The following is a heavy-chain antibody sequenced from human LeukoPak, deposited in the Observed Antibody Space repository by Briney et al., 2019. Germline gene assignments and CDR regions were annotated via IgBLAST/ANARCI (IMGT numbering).Heavy chain of an antibody. Sequence: PSETLSLTCTVSGGSISSGDYYWSWIRQPPGKGLEWIGYIYYSGSTNYSPSLKSRVTISVDTSKNQFSLKLSSVTAADTAVYYCARVWDFWSGYYPWGQGTLVTVSS. D-gene: IGHD3-3*01. CDR1: GGSISSGDYY. CDR3: ARVWDFWSGYYP. CDR2: IYYSGST. V-gene: IGHV4-61*08. J-gene: IGHJ5*02.